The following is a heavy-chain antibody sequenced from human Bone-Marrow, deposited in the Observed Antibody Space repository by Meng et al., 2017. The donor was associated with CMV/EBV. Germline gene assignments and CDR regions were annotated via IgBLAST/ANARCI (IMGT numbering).Heavy chain of an antibody. CDR1: GFTFSGSA. V-gene: IGHV3-73*01. Sequence: GESLKISCAASGFTFSGSAMHWVRQASGKGLEWVGRIRSKANSYATAYAASVKGRFTISRDDSKNTAYLQMNSLKTEDTAVYYCTSLPGSRTTVTDYWGQGTLVTVYS. CDR2: IRSKANSYAT. D-gene: IGHD4-11*01. J-gene: IGHJ4*02. CDR3: TSLPGSRTTVTDY.